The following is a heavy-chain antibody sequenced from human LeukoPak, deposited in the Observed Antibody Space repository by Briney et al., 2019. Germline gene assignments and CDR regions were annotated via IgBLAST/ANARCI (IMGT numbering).Heavy chain of an antibody. J-gene: IGHJ4*02. Sequence: GGSLRLSCAASGFTFSSYSMNWVRQAPGKGLEWVSYISSSSSTIYYADSVKGRFTISRDNAKNSLYLQMNSLRAEDTAVYYCAREESSGYYLGVDYWGQGTLVTVSS. CDR3: AREESSGYYLGVDY. D-gene: IGHD3-22*01. CDR1: GFTFSSYS. V-gene: IGHV3-48*04. CDR2: ISSSSSTI.